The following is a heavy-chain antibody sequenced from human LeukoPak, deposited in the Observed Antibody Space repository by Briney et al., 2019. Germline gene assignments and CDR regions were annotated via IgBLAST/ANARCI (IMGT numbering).Heavy chain of an antibody. D-gene: IGHD6-13*01. V-gene: IGHV3-21*01. CDR3: ARSREQQLGPASFDI. J-gene: IGHJ3*02. CDR2: ISSSSSYI. CDR1: GFTFSSYS. Sequence: GGSLRLSCAASGFTFSSYSMNWVRQAPGKGLEWVSSISSSSSYIYYADSLKGRFTISRDNAKNSLYLQMNSLRAEDTAVYYCARSREQQLGPASFDIWGQGTMVTVSS.